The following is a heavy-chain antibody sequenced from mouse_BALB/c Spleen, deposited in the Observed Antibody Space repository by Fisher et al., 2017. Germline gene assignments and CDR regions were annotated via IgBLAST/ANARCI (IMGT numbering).Heavy chain of an antibody. J-gene: IGHJ4*01. CDR3: ARGEGSSSAMDY. V-gene: IGHV1-42*01. D-gene: IGHD1-1*01. Sequence: KFKGKATLTADKSSSTAYMQLKSLTSEDSAVFYCARGEGSSSAMDYWGQGTSVTVSS.